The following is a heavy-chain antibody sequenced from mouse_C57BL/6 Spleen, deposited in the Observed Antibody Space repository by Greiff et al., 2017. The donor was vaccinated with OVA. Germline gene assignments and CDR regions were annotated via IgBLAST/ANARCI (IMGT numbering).Heavy chain of an antibody. CDR1: GYTFTSYW. J-gene: IGHJ1*03. CDR3: ARYLYGRGYFDV. Sequence: QVQLQQSGAELVMPGASVKLSCKASGYTFTSYWMHWVKQRPGQGLEWIGEIDPSDSYTNYNQKFKGKSTLTVDKSSSTAYMQLSSLTSEDSAVYYCARYLYGRGYFDVWGTGTTVTVSS. D-gene: IGHD2-1*01. CDR2: IDPSDSYT. V-gene: IGHV1-69*01.